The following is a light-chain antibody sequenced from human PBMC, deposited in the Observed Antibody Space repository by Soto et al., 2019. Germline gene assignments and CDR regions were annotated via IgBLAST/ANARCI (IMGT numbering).Light chain of an antibody. CDR3: QTWDTGIVL. Sequence: QSVLTQSPSASASLGAWVKLTCTLSSGHSNYAIAWHQQLPEKGPRYLMKVNSDGSHSKGDGIPDRFSGSSSGAERYLTISSLQSEDEADYYCQTWDTGIVLFGGGTKVTVL. J-gene: IGLJ2*01. V-gene: IGLV4-69*01. CDR1: SGHSNYA. CDR2: VNSDGSH.